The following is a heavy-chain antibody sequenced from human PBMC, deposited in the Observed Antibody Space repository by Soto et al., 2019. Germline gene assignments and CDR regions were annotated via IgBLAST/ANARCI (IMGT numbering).Heavy chain of an antibody. V-gene: IGHV4-34*01. D-gene: IGHD3-10*01. Sequence: PSETLSLTCAVYGGSFSGYYWSWIRQPPGKGLEWIGEINHSGSTNYNPSLKSRVTISVDTSKNQFSLKLSSVTAADTAVYYCARGGPYGSGSYLRYFDYWGQGTLVTVSS. CDR3: ARGGPYGSGSYLRYFDY. CDR2: INHSGST. CDR1: GGSFSGYY. J-gene: IGHJ4*02.